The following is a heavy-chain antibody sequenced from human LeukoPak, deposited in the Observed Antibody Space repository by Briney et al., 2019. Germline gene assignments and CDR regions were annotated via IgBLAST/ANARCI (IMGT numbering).Heavy chain of an antibody. CDR3: IRDPASRDIAAGIVIEY. D-gene: IGHD5-12*01. J-gene: IGHJ4*02. V-gene: IGHV3-49*04. CDR2: IRNKAYGETT. Sequence: GVLRLSCTASGFTFGDYAMSWVLQAPGKGLEWIIFIRNKAYGETTEYAASVKGRFTISRDDSKSIAYLQINSLKTEDTAVYYCIRDPASRDIAAGIVIEYWGQGTLVTVSS. CDR1: GFTFGDYA.